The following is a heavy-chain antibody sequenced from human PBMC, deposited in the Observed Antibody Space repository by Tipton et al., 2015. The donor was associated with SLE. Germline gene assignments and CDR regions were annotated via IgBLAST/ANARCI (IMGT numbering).Heavy chain of an antibody. J-gene: IGHJ5*02. Sequence: TLSLTCTVSGGSISSSSYYWAWIRQPPGKGLEWIGHIFHIGSAYYNPSRKSRVTISIETSTNQFSLKVKSVTAADTAVYYCARLADGNRNWFDPWGQGTLVTVSS. V-gene: IGHV4-39*07. CDR3: ARLADGNRNWFDP. CDR2: IFHIGSA. CDR1: GGSISSSSYY. D-gene: IGHD4-23*01.